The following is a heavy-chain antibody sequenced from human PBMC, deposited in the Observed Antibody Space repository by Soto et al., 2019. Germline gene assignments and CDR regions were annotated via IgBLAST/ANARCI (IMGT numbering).Heavy chain of an antibody. Sequence: SVKVACKASGGTFSSYAISWVRQAPGQGLEWMGGIIPIVGTANYAQKFQGRVTITADESTSTAYMELSSLRSEDTAVYYCARVVYYYDSSGYYGMDVWGQGTTVTVSS. CDR1: GGTFSSYA. J-gene: IGHJ6*02. CDR3: ARVVYYYDSSGYYGMDV. CDR2: IIPIVGTA. V-gene: IGHV1-69*13. D-gene: IGHD3-22*01.